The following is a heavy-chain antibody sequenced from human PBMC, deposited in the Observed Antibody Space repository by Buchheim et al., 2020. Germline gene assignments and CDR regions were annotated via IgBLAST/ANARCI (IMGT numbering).Heavy chain of an antibody. CDR2: IWYDGSNK. D-gene: IGHD6-13*01. CDR3: AREIGLAAGSPSRAFDI. CDR1: GFTFSSYG. Sequence: QVQLVESGGGVVQPGRSLRLSCAASGFTFSSYGMHWVRQAPGKGLEWVAVIWYDGSNKYYADSVKGRFTISRDNSKNTLYLQMNSLRAEDTAVYYCAREIGLAAGSPSRAFDIWGQGT. J-gene: IGHJ3*02. V-gene: IGHV3-33*01.